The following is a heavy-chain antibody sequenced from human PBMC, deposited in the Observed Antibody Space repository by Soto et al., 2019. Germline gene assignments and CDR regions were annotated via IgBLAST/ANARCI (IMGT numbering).Heavy chain of an antibody. V-gene: IGHV4-61*08. Sequence: SETLSLTCTVSGGSISSGGYYWSWIRQSPGKGLEWIGYIYYSGTTNYNPSLKSRVTISIDRSENQFSLKVSSVTAADTAVYFCTRATYYRYYFDVWGHGTLVTVSS. D-gene: IGHD3-10*01. CDR3: TRATYYRYYFDV. CDR1: GGSISSGGYY. CDR2: IYYSGTT. J-gene: IGHJ4*01.